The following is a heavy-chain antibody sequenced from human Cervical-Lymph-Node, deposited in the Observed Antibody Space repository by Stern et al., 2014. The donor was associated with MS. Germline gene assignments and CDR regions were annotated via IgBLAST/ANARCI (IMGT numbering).Heavy chain of an antibody. CDR1: GFPFSNYG. CDR3: ARTWLENTFDR. Sequence: EDQLVESGGGLVQPGGSLRLSCDTSGFPFSNYGMRWVRQAPGKGIDWVSFVSAGGDTSHYADSVEGRFTISRDKAGNSLHLQMHSLRDEDTAIYYCARTWLENTFDRWGQGTLVTVSS. D-gene: IGHD5-12*01. J-gene: IGHJ4*02. V-gene: IGHV3-48*02. CDR2: VSAGGDTS.